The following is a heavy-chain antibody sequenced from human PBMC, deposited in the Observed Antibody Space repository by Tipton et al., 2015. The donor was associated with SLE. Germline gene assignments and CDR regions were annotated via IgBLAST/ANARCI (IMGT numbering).Heavy chain of an antibody. D-gene: IGHD6-19*01. Sequence: QSGAEVKKPGASVKVSCMASGYTFTSYYMHWVRQAPGQGLEWMGIINPSGGSTSYAQKFQGRVTMTRDTSTSTVYMELSSLRSEDTAVYYCAREAVAGNFDYWGQGTLVTVSS. J-gene: IGHJ4*02. CDR2: INPSGGST. CDR3: AREAVAGNFDY. CDR1: GYTFTSYY. V-gene: IGHV1-46*01.